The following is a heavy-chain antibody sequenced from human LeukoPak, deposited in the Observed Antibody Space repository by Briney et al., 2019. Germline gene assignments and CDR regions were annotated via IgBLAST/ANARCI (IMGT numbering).Heavy chain of an antibody. CDR3: AREVCSGGSCYEE. D-gene: IGHD2-15*01. CDR2: INHGGST. J-gene: IGHJ4*02. V-gene: IGHV4-34*01. Sequence: SETLSLTCAVYGGSLSAYYWTWIRQPPGKGLEWIGEINHGGSTNYNPSLKSRVTISIDTSKNQFSLKLSSVTAADAAVYYCAREVCSGGSCYEEWGQGTLVTVSS. CDR1: GGSLSAYY.